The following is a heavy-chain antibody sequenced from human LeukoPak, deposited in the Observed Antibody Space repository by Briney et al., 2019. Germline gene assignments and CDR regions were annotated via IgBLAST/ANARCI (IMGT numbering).Heavy chain of an antibody. CDR3: ARDVRHYDFWSGYYPYYFDY. CDR2: ISAYNGNT. CDR1: GYTFTSYG. Sequence: VASVKVSCKAYGYTFTSYGISWLRQAPGQGLEWMGWISAYNGNTNYAQKLQGRVTMTTDTSTSTAYMELRSLRSDDTAVYYCARDVRHYDFWSGYYPYYFDYWGQGTLVTVSS. D-gene: IGHD3-3*01. J-gene: IGHJ4*02. V-gene: IGHV1-18*01.